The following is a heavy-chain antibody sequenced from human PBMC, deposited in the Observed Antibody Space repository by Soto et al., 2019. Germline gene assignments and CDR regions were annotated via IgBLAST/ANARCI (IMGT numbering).Heavy chain of an antibody. Sequence: GASVKVSCKASGGTFSSYAISWVRQAPGQGLEWMGGIIPIFGTANYAQKFQGRVTITADKSTSTAYMELSSLRSEDTAVYYCARERGGTTHYYYYGMDVWGQGTTVTAP. CDR2: IIPIFGTA. CDR1: GGTFSSYA. CDR3: ARERGGTTHYYYYGMDV. V-gene: IGHV1-69*06. D-gene: IGHD1-1*01. J-gene: IGHJ6*02.